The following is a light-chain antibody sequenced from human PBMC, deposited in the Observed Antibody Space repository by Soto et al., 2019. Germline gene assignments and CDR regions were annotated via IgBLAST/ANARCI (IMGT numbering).Light chain of an antibody. CDR3: SSYTSSSTNVV. Sequence: QSVLTQPASVSGSPGQSITISCTGTSSDVGGYNYVSWYQQHPGKAPKLMIYEVSNRPSGVSNRFSGSKSGNTASLTISGLQAEDEADYYCSSYTSSSTNVVLGGGTKVTVL. CDR2: EVS. J-gene: IGLJ2*01. CDR1: SSDVGGYNY. V-gene: IGLV2-14*01.